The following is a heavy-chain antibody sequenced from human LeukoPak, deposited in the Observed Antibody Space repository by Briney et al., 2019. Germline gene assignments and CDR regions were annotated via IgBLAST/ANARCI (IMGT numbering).Heavy chain of an antibody. CDR3: AKSAGQGPTAMVLLDY. J-gene: IGHJ4*02. D-gene: IGHD5-18*01. CDR2: FSWDGGST. V-gene: IGHV3-43D*03. CDR1: GFTFVDYA. Sequence: GGSLRLSCAASGFTFVDYAMHWVRQAPGKGLEWVSLFSWDGGSTYYADSVKGRFTISRDNSKNSLYLQMNSLRAEDTALYFCAKSAGQGPTAMVLLDYWGQGTLVTVSS.